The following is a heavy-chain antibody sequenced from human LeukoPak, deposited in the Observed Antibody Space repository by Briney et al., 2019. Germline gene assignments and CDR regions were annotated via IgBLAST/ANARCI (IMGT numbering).Heavy chain of an antibody. CDR2: IYTSGST. CDR3: ARASIAAAGKVDY. J-gene: IGHJ4*02. V-gene: IGHV4-61*02. D-gene: IGHD6-13*01. Sequence: SQTLSLTCTVSGGSISSGSYYWSWIRQPAGKGLEWIGRIYTSGSTNYNPSLKSRVTISVDTSKNQFSLKLNSVTAADTAVYYCARASIAAAGKVDYWGQGTLVTVSS. CDR1: GGSISSGSYY.